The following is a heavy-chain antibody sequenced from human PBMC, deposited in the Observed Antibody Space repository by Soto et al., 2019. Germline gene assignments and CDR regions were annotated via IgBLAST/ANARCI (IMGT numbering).Heavy chain of an antibody. V-gene: IGHV3-13*01. D-gene: IGHD2-8*01. CDR1: GFTFSSYD. J-gene: IGHJ6*02. CDR3: ARGYCTNGVCWGGYYGMDV. CDR2: IGTAGDT. Sequence: GGSLRLSCAASGFTFSSYDMHWVRQATGKGLELVSAIGTAGDTYYPGSVRGRFTISRENAKNSLYLQMNSLRAGDTAVYYCARGYCTNGVCWGGYYGMDVWGQGTTVTVSS.